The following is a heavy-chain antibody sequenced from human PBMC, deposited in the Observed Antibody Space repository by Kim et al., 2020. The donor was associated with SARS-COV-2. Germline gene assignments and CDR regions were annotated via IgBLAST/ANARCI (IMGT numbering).Heavy chain of an antibody. J-gene: IGHJ6*02. Sequence: SVKVSCKASGGTFSSYAISWVRQAPGQGLEWMGGIIPIFGTANYAQKFQGRVTITADESTSTAYMELSSLRSEDTAVYYCARFLESHYPPEYYYYGMDVWGQGTTVTVSS. CDR3: ARFLESHYPPEYYYYGMDV. V-gene: IGHV1-69*13. D-gene: IGHD3-3*01. CDR2: IIPIFGTA. CDR1: GGTFSSYA.